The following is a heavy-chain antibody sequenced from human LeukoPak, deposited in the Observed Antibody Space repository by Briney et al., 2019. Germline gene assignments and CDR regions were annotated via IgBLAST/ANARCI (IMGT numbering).Heavy chain of an antibody. CDR3: ARAPTIFGVVARFDP. D-gene: IGHD3-3*01. J-gene: IGHJ5*02. Sequence: ASVKVSCKASGYTFTSYGISWVRQAPGQGLEWMGWISAYNGNTNYAQKLQGRVTMTTDTSTSTAYMELRSLRSDDTAVYYCARAPTIFGVVARFDPSGQGTLVTVSS. CDR2: ISAYNGNT. V-gene: IGHV1-18*01. CDR1: GYTFTSYG.